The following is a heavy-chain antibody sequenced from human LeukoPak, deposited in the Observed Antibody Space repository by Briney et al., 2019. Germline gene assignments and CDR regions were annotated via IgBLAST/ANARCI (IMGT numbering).Heavy chain of an antibody. CDR3: ARGASGVYTVTTSWFDP. V-gene: IGHV1-2*02. CDR2: VNPNSGGT. Sequence: ASVKVSCKASGYTFTGYYMHWVRQAPGQGLEWMGWVNPNSGGTNYAQKFQGRVTMTRDTSISTAYMELSRLRSDDTAVYYCARGASGVYTVTTSWFDPWGQGTLVTVSS. D-gene: IGHD4-17*01. CDR1: GYTFTGYY. J-gene: IGHJ5*02.